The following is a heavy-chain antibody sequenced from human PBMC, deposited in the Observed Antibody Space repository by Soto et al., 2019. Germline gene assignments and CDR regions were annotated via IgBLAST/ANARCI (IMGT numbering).Heavy chain of an antibody. V-gene: IGHV3-23*01. D-gene: IGHD3-22*01. CDR1: GFTFSLCA. CDR2: ISGSGDNI. CDR3: ARRAYYDSTGYFPY. Sequence: EVQLLESGGGLVQPGGSLRLSCAASGFTFSLCAMSWVRQAPGKGLEWVSAISGSGDNIYYAGSMKGRFTISRDNSRNTLYLQMNRLRADDTAVYYCARRAYYDSTGYFPYWGQATLVTVS. J-gene: IGHJ1*01.